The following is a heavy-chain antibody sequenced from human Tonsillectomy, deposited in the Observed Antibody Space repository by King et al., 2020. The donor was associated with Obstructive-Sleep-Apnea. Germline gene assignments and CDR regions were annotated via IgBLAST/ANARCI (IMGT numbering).Heavy chain of an antibody. D-gene: IGHD3-22*01. CDR1: GGSISNAGFY. V-gene: IGHV4-31*03. J-gene: IGHJ4*02. CDR2: IYYTGSA. CDR3: ARATMIVVVDY. Sequence: QLQESGPGLVKPSQTLSLTCTVSGGSISNAGFYWSWIRQRPGRGLEWIGYIYYTGSAYYNPSLKSRVTISLDTSKNQFSLKLNSVTAADTAVYYCARATMIVVVDYWGQGTLVTVSS.